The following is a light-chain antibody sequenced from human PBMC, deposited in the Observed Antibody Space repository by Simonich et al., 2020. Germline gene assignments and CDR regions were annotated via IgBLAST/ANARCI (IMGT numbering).Light chain of an antibody. CDR2: DFS. Sequence: QSALTQPRSVSGSPGQSVTISCTGTSSDVGGYNFVSWYQQHPGKAPKLIIYDFSKRPLGVPDRFSGSKSGNTASLTISGLQAEDEADYYCCSYAGSYSWVFGGGTKLTVL. J-gene: IGLJ3*02. CDR1: SSDVGGYNF. V-gene: IGLV2-11*01. CDR3: CSYAGSYSWV.